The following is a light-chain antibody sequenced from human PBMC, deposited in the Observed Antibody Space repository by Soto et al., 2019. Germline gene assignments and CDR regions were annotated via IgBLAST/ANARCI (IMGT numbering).Light chain of an antibody. J-gene: IGKJ2*01. CDR3: QQYSSYSPMYT. CDR1: QSISSW. V-gene: IGKV1-5*03. Sequence: DIPMTQSPSTLSASVGDRVTITCRASQSISSWLAWYQQKPGKAPKLLIYKASSLESGVPSRFSGSGSGTEFTLTINSLQPDDFATYYCQQYSSYSPMYTFGQGTKLEIK. CDR2: KAS.